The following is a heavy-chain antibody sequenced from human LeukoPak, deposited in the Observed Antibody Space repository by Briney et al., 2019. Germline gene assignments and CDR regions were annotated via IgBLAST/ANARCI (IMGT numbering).Heavy chain of an antibody. CDR3: ARVPPYGDYYYYYYYYMDV. D-gene: IGHD4-17*01. J-gene: IGHJ6*03. Sequence: GGSLRLSCAASGFTFSSYAMSWVRQAPGKGLEWVSAISGSGGGTYYADSVKGRFTISRDNAKNSLYLQMNSLRAEDTAVYYCARVPPYGDYYYYYYYYMDVWGKGTTVTISS. V-gene: IGHV3-23*01. CDR2: ISGSGGGT. CDR1: GFTFSSYA.